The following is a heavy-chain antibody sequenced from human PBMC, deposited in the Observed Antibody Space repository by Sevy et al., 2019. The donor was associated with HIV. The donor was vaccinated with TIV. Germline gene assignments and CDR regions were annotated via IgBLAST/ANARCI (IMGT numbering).Heavy chain of an antibody. CDR1: GFTVSSSY. CDR2: IYSGGST. J-gene: IGHJ5*02. CDR3: ARGRGVFGAVAINWFDP. D-gene: IGHD3-3*01. V-gene: IGHV3-53*01. Sequence: GSLRLSCAASGFTVSSSYMTWVRQPPGKGLEWVSVIYSGGSTYYADSVKGRFTISRDNSKNTLYLQMNNLRADDTAVYYCARGRGVFGAVAINWFDPWRQGALVTVSS.